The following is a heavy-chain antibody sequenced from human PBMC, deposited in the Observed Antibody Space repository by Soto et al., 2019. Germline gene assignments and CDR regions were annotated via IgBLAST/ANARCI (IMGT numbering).Heavy chain of an antibody. CDR3: VKGAGWLQYFDY. V-gene: IGHV3-64D*08. Sequence: EVQLVESGGGLVQPGGSLRLSCSTSGFTFSTLPMHWVRQAPGKGLEYVSAVSADGGRTYYADSVKGRFSISRDNSKNPLYLQMTSLRAEDTAVYYCVKGAGWLQYFDYWGQGTLVTVSS. CDR1: GFTFSTLP. CDR2: VSADGGRT. J-gene: IGHJ4*02. D-gene: IGHD5-12*01.